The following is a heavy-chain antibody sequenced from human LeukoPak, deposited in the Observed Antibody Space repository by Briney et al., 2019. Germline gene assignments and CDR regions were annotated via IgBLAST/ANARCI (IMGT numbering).Heavy chain of an antibody. J-gene: IGHJ4*02. D-gene: IGHD3-9*01. V-gene: IGHV3-48*03. Sequence: GGSLRLSCAASGFTFSSYEMNWVRQAPGKGLEWVSYISSSGSTIYYADSVKGRFTISRDNAKNSLYLQMNSLRAEDTAVYYCAREGYDILTGYYPTLDFDYWGQGTLVTVSS. CDR3: AREGYDILTGYYPTLDFDY. CDR2: ISSSGSTI. CDR1: GFTFSSYE.